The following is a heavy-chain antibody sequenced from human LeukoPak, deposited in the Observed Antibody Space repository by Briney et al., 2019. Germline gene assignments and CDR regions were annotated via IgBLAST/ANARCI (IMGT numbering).Heavy chain of an antibody. CDR2: ISGSSSYI. V-gene: IGHV3-21*01. CDR3: ARADSNIAARRIGFDY. J-gene: IGHJ4*02. Sequence: PGGSLRLSCAASGFTFSSYSMNWVRQAPGKGLKWVSSISGSSSYIYYADSLKGRFTISRDNAKNSLYLQINSLRAGDTALYYCARADSNIAARRIGFDYWGQGTLVTVSS. CDR1: GFTFSSYS. D-gene: IGHD6-6*01.